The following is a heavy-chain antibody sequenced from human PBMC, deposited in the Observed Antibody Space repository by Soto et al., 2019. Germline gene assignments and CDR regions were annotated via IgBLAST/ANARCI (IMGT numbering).Heavy chain of an antibody. CDR3: ARHFRRYCSSTSCYDWFDP. CDR1: GGSISSSSYY. Sequence: NPSETLSLTCTVSGGSISSSSYYWGWIRQPPGKGLEWIGSIFYSGSTYDNPSLKSRVTVSVDTSKNQFSLKLSSVTAADTAVYYCARHFRRYCSSTSCYDWFDPWGQGTLVTVSS. D-gene: IGHD2-2*01. V-gene: IGHV4-39*01. CDR2: IFYSGST. J-gene: IGHJ5*02.